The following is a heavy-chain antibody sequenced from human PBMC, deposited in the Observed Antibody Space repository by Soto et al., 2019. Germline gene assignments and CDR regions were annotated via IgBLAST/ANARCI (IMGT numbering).Heavy chain of an antibody. J-gene: IGHJ4*02. CDR1: GGSISSGDSY. CDR3: AGYSCGDVDY. D-gene: IGHD2-21*01. V-gene: IGHV4-30-4*01. Sequence: QVQLQESGPGLVKPSQTLSLTCTVSGGSISSGDSYRSWIRQPPGKGLEWIGYIYYSGSTYYIPSLKSRVTISVDTSKNQFSLKLSSVTAADTAVYSCAGYSCGDVDYWGQVTLVTVAS. CDR2: IYYSGST.